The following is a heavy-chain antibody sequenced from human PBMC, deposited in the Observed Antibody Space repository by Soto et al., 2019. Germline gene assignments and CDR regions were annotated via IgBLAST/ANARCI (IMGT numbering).Heavy chain of an antibody. CDR2: ISAYNGNT. Sequence: ASVKVSCKASGYTFTSYGISWARQAPGQGLEWMGWISAYNGNTNYAQKPQGRVTITADESANTAYMELSSLRSEDTAVYYCARDKDRLQLGGNYYYIMDVWGQGTTVTVSS. CDR3: ARDKDRLQLGGNYYYIMDV. V-gene: IGHV1-18*01. J-gene: IGHJ6*02. CDR1: GYTFTSYG. D-gene: IGHD3-22*01.